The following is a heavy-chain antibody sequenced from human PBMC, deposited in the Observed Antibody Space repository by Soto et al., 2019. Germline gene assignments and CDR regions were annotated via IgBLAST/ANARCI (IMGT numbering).Heavy chain of an antibody. CDR2: INPNSGGT. V-gene: IGHV1-2*02. J-gene: IGHJ5*02. CDR1: GYTFTGYY. D-gene: IGHD2-15*01. Sequence: ASVKVSCKASGYTFTGYYMHWVRQAPGQGLEWMGWINPNSGGTNYAQKFQGRVTMTRDTSISKAYMELSSLRSEDTAVYYCATVSRVGVAAPGHIWFDPGGQGPLVTVSS. CDR3: ATVSRVGVAAPGHIWFDP.